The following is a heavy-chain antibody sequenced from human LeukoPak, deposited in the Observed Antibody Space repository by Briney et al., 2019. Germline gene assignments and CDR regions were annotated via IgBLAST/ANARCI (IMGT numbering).Heavy chain of an antibody. CDR1: GGTFSSYA. V-gene: IGHV1-69*13. CDR3: ARVGCSSTSCRSTSYGDYVPGAFDI. Sequence: GASVKVSCKASGGTFSSYAISWVRQAPGQGLEWMGGIIPIFGTANYAQKFQGRVTITADESTSTAYMELSSLRSEDTAVYYCARVGCSSTSCRSTSYGDYVPGAFDIWGQGTMVTVSS. D-gene: IGHD2-2*01. J-gene: IGHJ3*02. CDR2: IIPIFGTA.